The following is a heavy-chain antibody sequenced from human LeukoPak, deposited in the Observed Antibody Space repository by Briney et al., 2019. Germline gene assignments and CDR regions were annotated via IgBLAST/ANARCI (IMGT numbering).Heavy chain of an antibody. CDR3: ARGADPWPWFFDL. V-gene: IGHV1-18*01. J-gene: IGHJ2*01. CDR1: GYTFTSYG. Sequence: ASVKVSCKASGYTFTSYGILWVRQAPGQGLEWMGWISPYNGKTNYAQKFRGRVTMTTDTSTTTAYMELRGLMSDDTAVYYCARGADPWPWFFDLWGRGTLVTVSS. CDR2: ISPYNGKT.